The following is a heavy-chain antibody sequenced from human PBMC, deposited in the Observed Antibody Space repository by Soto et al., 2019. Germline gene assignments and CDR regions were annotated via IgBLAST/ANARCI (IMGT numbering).Heavy chain of an antibody. CDR2: INHSGST. J-gene: IGHJ5*02. D-gene: IGHD6-13*01. CDR3: ARAGIADRPGGDNWLDP. CDR1: GGSFSGYY. V-gene: IGHV4-34*01. Sequence: PSETLSLPCAVYGGSFSGYYWSWIRQPPGKGLEWIGEINHSGSTNYNPSLKSRVTISVDTSKNQFSLQLSSVTAADTAVYYCARAGIADRPGGDNWLDPWDKGTLVAVYS.